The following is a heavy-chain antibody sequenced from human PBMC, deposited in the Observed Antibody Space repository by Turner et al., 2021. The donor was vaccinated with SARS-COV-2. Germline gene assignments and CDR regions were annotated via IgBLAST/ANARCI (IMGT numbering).Heavy chain of an antibody. V-gene: IGHV4-4*07. CDR1: GGSIGDYF. Sequence: QVQGQESGPGLGKSSETRAPTCTVSGGSIGDYFWTWIRQSAGKGLEYIGLIHPSGSSTYTSSLQSRLTLSLDNAKNQFSLPLRTVSAADTAVYFCARIVDQRSLGWFDRWGQGIRVTVSS. CDR2: IHPSGSS. J-gene: IGHJ5*02. D-gene: IGHD1-26*01. CDR3: ARIVDQRSLGWFDR.